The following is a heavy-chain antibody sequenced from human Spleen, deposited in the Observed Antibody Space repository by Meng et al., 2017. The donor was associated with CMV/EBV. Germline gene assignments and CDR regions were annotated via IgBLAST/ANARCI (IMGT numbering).Heavy chain of an antibody. CDR1: GFTFSSYA. J-gene: IGHJ4*02. V-gene: IGHV3-23*01. CDR3: VKEGRAWTPFD. Sequence: GESLKISCAASGFTFSSYAMSWVRQAPGKGLEWVSAISGSGGNTYYADSVRGRFSISRDNFNNTLSLRMNSLRVEDTAVYYCVKEGRAWTPFDWGQGTLVTVSS. CDR2: ISGSGGNT. D-gene: IGHD1-1*01.